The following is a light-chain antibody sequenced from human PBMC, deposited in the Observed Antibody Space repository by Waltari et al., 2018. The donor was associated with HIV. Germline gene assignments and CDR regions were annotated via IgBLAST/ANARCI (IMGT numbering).Light chain of an antibody. V-gene: IGLV1-47*01. CDR2: RNN. Sequence: QSVLTQPPSASGTPGQRVTISCSGSSSNIGSNYVYWYQQLPGTAPKLLIYRNNQRPSGVPDRFSGSKSGTSASLAISGLRSEDEADYYCSSYAGSNNFVVFGGGTKLTVL. J-gene: IGLJ2*01. CDR3: SSYAGSNNFVV. CDR1: SSNIGSNY.